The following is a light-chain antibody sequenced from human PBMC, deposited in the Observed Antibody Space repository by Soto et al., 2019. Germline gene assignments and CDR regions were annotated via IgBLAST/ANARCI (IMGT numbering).Light chain of an antibody. CDR1: QSISSE. Sequence: EIVMTQSPATLSVSPGESATLSCRASQSISSELAWYQQKPGQPPRLLIYGASTRATGVPARFTGSGSGSDFTLTISGLQSEDFAVYYCQQGHNWPFTFGQGTRREI. CDR2: GAS. CDR3: QQGHNWPFT. J-gene: IGKJ2*01. V-gene: IGKV3-15*01.